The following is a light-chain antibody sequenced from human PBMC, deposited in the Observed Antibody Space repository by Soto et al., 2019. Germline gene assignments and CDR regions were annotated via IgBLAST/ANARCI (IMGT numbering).Light chain of an antibody. CDR2: EVS. V-gene: IGLV2-23*02. J-gene: IGLJ3*02. Sequence: QSVLTQPASVSGSPGQSITISCTGTSSDVGSYNLVSWYQQHPGKAPKLMIYEVSKRPSGVSNRFSGSKSGNTASLTISGLPAEDEADYYCCSYAGSSTFRVFGGGTKLTVL. CDR1: SSDVGSYNL. CDR3: CSYAGSSTFRV.